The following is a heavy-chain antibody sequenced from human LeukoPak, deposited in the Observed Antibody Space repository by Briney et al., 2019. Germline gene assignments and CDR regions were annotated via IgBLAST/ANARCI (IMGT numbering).Heavy chain of an antibody. CDR1: GYTFTSYG. CDR3: AGARGSGSYLYYGMDV. V-gene: IGHV1-18*01. J-gene: IGHJ6*02. D-gene: IGHD3-10*01. CDR2: ISGYNGNT. Sequence: ASVKVSCKASGYTFTSYGISWVRQAPGQGLEWMGWISGYNGNTNYAQKLQGRLTMTTDTSTSTAYMELGSLGSDDTAVYYCAGARGSGSYLYYGMDVWGQGTTVTVSS.